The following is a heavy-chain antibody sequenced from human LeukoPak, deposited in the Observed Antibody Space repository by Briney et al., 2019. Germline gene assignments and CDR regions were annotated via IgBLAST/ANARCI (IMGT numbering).Heavy chain of an antibody. D-gene: IGHD2-2*01. J-gene: IGHJ5*02. CDR1: GFTFDNYA. CDR3: ARDGLPVALTS. CDR2: INWRSDEI. Sequence: PGGSLRLSCSASGFTFDNYAMHWVRQAPMKGLEWVASINWRSDEIGYADSVKGRFTISRDNAKNSVFLQMNSLRAEDTAVYYCARDGLPVALTSWGRGTLVTVTS. V-gene: IGHV3-9*01.